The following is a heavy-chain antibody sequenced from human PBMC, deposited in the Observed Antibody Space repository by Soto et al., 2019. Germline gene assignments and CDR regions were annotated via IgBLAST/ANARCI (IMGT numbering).Heavy chain of an antibody. CDR1: GYTFTNYG. Sequence: QVQLVQSGAEVKKPGASVKVSCKASGYTFTNYGISWVRQAPGQGLEWMGWISAYNGNTNYAQKLQGRVTMITDTSTSTAYMELRSLRSDDTAVYYCARDQGPYCSSTSCHNFDYWGQGTLVTVSS. D-gene: IGHD2-2*02. CDR3: ARDQGPYCSSTSCHNFDY. J-gene: IGHJ4*02. V-gene: IGHV1-18*01. CDR2: ISAYNGNT.